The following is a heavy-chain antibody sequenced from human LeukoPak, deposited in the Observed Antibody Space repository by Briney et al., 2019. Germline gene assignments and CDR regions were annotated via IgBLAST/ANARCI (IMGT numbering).Heavy chain of an antibody. CDR3: ARANFDWSNDAFDI. J-gene: IGHJ3*02. CDR1: AYTFTSYG. V-gene: IGHV1-18*01. CDR2: ISAYNGNT. Sequence: ASVKVSCKASAYTFTSYGISWVRQAPGQGLEWMGWISAYNGNTNYAQKLQGRVTMTTDTSTSTAYMELRSLRSDDTAVYYCARANFDWSNDAFDIWGQGTMVTVSS. D-gene: IGHD3-9*01.